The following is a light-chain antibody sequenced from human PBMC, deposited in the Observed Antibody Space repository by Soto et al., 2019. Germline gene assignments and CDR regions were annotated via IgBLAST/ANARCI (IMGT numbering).Light chain of an antibody. CDR3: QQYAGPPTT. J-gene: IGKJ5*01. V-gene: IGKV3-20*01. CDR2: GAS. Sequence: EIVLPQYPGTLSLSPGDRATLSCRASQTVSNNYLAWCQQKPGQAPRVIMYGASRRATGIPDRFSGGGSGTDFTLTISRLEPEDFAVYFCQQYAGPPTTFGQGTRLEI. CDR1: QTVSNNY.